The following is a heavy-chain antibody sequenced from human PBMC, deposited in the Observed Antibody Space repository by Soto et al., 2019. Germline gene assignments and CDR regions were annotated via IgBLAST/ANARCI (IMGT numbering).Heavy chain of an antibody. CDR1: GGTFSSYA. CDR3: GGGGGELGGDWFDP. Sequence: QVQLVQSGAEVKKPGSSVKVSCKASGGTFSSYAISWVRQAPGQGLEWMGGIIPIFGTANYAQKFQGRVTITGDDARSKAYVELSSVRAEEAAGYYWGGGGGELGGDWFDPWGQGTLVTVSS. CDR2: IIPIFGTA. V-gene: IGHV1-69*01. D-gene: IGHD1-7*01. J-gene: IGHJ5*02.